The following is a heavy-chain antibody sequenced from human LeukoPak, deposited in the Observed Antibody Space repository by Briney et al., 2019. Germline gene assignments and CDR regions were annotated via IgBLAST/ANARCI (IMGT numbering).Heavy chain of an antibody. D-gene: IGHD3-3*01. Sequence: SETLSLTCIVSGDSVITDDYFWGWVRQPPGKALEWLGSTYRIPPLKSRVTISVDTSRNQFSLRLSSVTAADTAVCFCARVFGNYQEAMDVWGQGTTVTVSS. CDR2: T. CDR1: GDSVITDDYF. CDR3: ARVFGNYQEAMDV. V-gene: IGHV4-39*07. J-gene: IGHJ6*02.